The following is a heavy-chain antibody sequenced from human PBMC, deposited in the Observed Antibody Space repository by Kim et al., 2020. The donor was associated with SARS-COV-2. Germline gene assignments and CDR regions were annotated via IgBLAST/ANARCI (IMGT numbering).Heavy chain of an antibody. V-gene: IGHV1-2*04. D-gene: IGHD3-3*01. CDR2: NRGGT. Sequence: NRGGTNYAQKFQGWVTMTRDTSISTAYMELSRLRSDDTAVYYCARDLGDYWGQGTLVTVSS. CDR3: ARDLGDY. J-gene: IGHJ4*02.